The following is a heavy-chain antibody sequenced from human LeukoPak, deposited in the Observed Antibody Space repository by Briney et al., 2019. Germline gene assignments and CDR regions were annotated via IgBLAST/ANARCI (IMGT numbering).Heavy chain of an antibody. CDR1: GYTFTSYD. D-gene: IGHD6-13*01. CDR3: ARGGIAAAPIDNWFDP. Sequence: GASVKVSCKASGYTFTSYDFNWLRQATGQGPEWMGWMNPNSGATGYAQKFQGRVTMTRSASINTAYMELSNLRSEDTAVYYCARGGIAAAPIDNWFDPWGQGTLVTVSS. CDR2: MNPNSGAT. V-gene: IGHV1-8*01. J-gene: IGHJ5*02.